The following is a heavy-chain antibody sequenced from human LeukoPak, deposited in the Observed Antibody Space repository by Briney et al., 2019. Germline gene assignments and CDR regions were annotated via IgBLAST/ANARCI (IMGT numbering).Heavy chain of an antibody. D-gene: IGHD3-22*01. Sequence: SETLSLTCTVSGGSISSGGYYWSWIRQHPGKGLEWIGYIYYSGSTYYNPSLKSRVTISVDTSKNQFSLKLSSVTAADTAVYYCARLSTDYYDSSGYDYGGQGTLVTVSS. CDR3: ARLSTDYYDSSGYDY. CDR2: IYYSGST. V-gene: IGHV4-31*03. J-gene: IGHJ4*02. CDR1: GGSISSGGYY.